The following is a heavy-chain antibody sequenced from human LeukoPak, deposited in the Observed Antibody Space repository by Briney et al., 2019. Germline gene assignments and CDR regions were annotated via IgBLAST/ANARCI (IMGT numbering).Heavy chain of an antibody. CDR3: ARDNNGWAWDY. V-gene: IGHV1-69*01. J-gene: IGHJ4*02. CDR2: IIPIFGTA. D-gene: IGHD6-19*01. Sequence: EASVKVSCKASGGTFSSYAISWVRQAPGQGLEWMGGIIPIFGTANYAQKFQGRVTITADESTSTAYMELSSLRSEDTAVYYCARDNNGWAWDYWGQGTLVTVPS. CDR1: GGTFSSYA.